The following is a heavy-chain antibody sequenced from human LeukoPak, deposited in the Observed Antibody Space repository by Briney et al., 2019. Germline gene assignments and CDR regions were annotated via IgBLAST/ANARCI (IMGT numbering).Heavy chain of an antibody. CDR1: GFTLSSYA. V-gene: IGHV3-23*01. Sequence: PGGSLRLSCAASGFTLSSYAMNWVRQAPGKGLGWVSTISGSGGSTYYADSVKGRFTISRDNSKNTLYLQMNSLRAEDTAVYYCAKKALIGSTSRTWFDPWGQGTLVTVSS. CDR2: ISGSGGST. CDR3: AKKALIGSTSRTWFDP. J-gene: IGHJ5*02. D-gene: IGHD1-7*01.